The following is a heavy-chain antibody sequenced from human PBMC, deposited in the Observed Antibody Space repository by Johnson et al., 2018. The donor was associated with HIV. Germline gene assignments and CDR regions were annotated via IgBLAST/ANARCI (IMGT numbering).Heavy chain of an antibody. J-gene: IGHJ3*02. V-gene: IGHV3-7*03. CDR2: IKEDGSQK. CDR1: GMTFSNLW. D-gene: IGHD3-10*01. Sequence: VQLVESGGGLVKPGGSLRLSCEASGMTFSNLWMNWVRQAPGKGLEWVANIKEDGSQKYYVDSVRGRFTISRDNAKNSLYLQMNSLRAEDTAVYYCARPIARGASDIWGQGTMVTVSS. CDR3: ARPIARGASDI.